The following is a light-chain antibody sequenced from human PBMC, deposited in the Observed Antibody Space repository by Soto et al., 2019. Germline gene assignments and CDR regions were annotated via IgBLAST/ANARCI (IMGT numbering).Light chain of an antibody. CDR3: QQRSNWPLT. Sequence: EIMLTQSPATLSLSPGERATLSCRASQSVSSYLAWYQQKPGQAPRLLIYDASNRATGIPARFSGSGSGTDFTLTISSLEPEDFAVYYCQQRSNWPLTFCGGTKVEIK. J-gene: IGKJ4*01. V-gene: IGKV3-11*01. CDR2: DAS. CDR1: QSVSSY.